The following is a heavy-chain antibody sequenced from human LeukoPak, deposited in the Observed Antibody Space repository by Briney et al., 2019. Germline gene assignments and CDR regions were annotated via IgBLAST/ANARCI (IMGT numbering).Heavy chain of an antibody. CDR1: GGSISSIGYF. J-gene: IGHJ6*03. CDR3: ARRVDTTRGYYYFYMDV. Sequence: SETLSLTCSVSGGSISSIGYFWDWFRQSPGKGLEWIGTIYDSGTKYYNPSLKSRVTISIDTSKIHLSLRLSSVTAADTAVYYCARRVDTTRGYYYFYMDVWGKGTTVTVS. D-gene: IGHD5-18*01. V-gene: IGHV4-39*02. CDR2: IYDSGTK.